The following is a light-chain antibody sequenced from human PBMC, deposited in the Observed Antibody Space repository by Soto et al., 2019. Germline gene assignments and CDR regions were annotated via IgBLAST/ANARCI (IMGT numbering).Light chain of an antibody. J-gene: IGLJ3*02. CDR1: STDIGGYNY. CDR2: EVS. V-gene: IGLV2-14*01. CDR3: SSFTSRRTWV. Sequence: QSALTQPASVSGSPGQSITISCNGTSTDIGGYNYVSWYQQHPGKAPKLLIYEVSNRPSEISNRFSASKSGNTASLTISGLQAEDEADYYCSSFTSRRTWVFGGGTKLTVL.